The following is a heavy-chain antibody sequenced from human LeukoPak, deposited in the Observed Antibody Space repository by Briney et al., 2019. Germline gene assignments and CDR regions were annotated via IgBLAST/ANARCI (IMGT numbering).Heavy chain of an antibody. D-gene: IGHD1-14*01. Sequence: SVKVSCKASGGTFSSYAISWVRQAPGQGLEWMGGIIPIFGTANYAQKFQGGVTITADESTSTAYMELSSLRSEDTAVYYCAREPEPPDPRYGMDVWGQGTTVTVSS. CDR3: AREPEPPDPRYGMDV. CDR2: IIPIFGTA. CDR1: GGTFSSYA. J-gene: IGHJ6*02. V-gene: IGHV1-69*13.